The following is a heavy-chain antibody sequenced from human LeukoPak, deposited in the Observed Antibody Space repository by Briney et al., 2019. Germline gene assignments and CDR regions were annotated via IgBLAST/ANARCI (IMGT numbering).Heavy chain of an antibody. J-gene: IGHJ4*02. CDR1: GYTLTDYY. CDR3: ARESRFLEWLFPLDY. V-gene: IGHV1-18*04. CDR2: ISAYNGNT. D-gene: IGHD3-3*01. Sequence: GASVKVSCKASGYTLTDYYMHWVRQAPGQGLEWMGWISAYNGNTNYAQKLQGRVTMTTDTSTSTAYMELRSLRSDDTAVYYCARESRFLEWLFPLDYWGQGTLVTVPS.